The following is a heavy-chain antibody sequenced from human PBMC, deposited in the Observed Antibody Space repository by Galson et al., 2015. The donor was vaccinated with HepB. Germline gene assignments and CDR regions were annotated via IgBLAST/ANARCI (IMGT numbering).Heavy chain of an antibody. J-gene: IGHJ6*02. CDR1: GFTFSNAW. V-gene: IGHV3-15*01. D-gene: IGHD3-3*01. Sequence: SLRLSCAASGFTFSNAWMSWVRQAPGKGLEWVGRIKSKTDGGTTDYAAPVKGRFTISRDDSKNTLYLQMNSLKTEDTAVYYCTTDPSGWYYYGMDVWGQGTTATVSS. CDR3: TTDPSGWYYYGMDV. CDR2: IKSKTDGGTT.